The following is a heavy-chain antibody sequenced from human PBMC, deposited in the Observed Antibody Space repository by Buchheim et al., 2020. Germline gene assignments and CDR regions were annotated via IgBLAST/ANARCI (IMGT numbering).Heavy chain of an antibody. Sequence: EVQLLESGGGLVQPGGSLRLSCAASGFTISTYVMVWVRRAPGKGLEGVSYISANEGTTYYADSVKGRFTISRDNSKNTLYLQMNSLAGEDTAIYHCAKRGEGNGWYWDSWGQGTL. CDR3: AKRGEGNGWYWDS. CDR2: ISANEGTT. V-gene: IGHV3-23*01. CDR1: GFTISTYV. J-gene: IGHJ4*02. D-gene: IGHD6-19*01.